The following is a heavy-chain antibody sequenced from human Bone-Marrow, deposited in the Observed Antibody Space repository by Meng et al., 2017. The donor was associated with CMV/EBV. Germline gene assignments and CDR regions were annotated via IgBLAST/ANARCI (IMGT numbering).Heavy chain of an antibody. CDR2: INPNSGGT. D-gene: IGHD3-10*01. V-gene: IGHV1-2*02. CDR1: GYTFTGYY. CDR3: AREVKGAMVRGERIHYYYGMDV. J-gene: IGHJ6*02. Sequence: ASVKVSCKASGYTFTGYYMHWVRQAPGQGLEWMGWINPNSGGTNYAQKFQGRVTMTRDTSISTAYMELSRLRSDDTAVYYCAREVKGAMVRGERIHYYYGMDVWGQGTTVTVSS.